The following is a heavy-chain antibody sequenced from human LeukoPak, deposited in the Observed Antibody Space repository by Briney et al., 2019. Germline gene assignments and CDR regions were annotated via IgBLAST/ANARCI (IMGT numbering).Heavy chain of an antibody. Sequence: GGSLRLSCAASGFTFDDYGMHWVRQAPGKGLEWVSSISWNSASVGYVDSVKGRFTISRDNAKNSLYLQMNSLRAEDTAVYYCARAWDYWGQGTLVTVSS. J-gene: IGHJ4*02. CDR1: GFTFDDYG. CDR2: ISWNSASV. CDR3: ARAWDY. V-gene: IGHV3-9*01.